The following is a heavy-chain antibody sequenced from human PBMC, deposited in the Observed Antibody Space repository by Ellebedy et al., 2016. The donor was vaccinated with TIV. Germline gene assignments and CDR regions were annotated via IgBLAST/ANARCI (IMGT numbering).Heavy chain of an antibody. CDR3: ARAINRGVVNDF. Sequence: SETLSLTCTVSGGSISSGDYYWSWIRQHPGRGLEWLGYISNSGTTYYNSSLKSRVTISIDTSENQFSLRLSSVTAADTAVYYCARAINRGVVNDFWGRGTLVTVSS. CDR1: GGSISSGDYY. V-gene: IGHV4-31*03. CDR2: ISNSGTT. J-gene: IGHJ4*02. D-gene: IGHD4-23*01.